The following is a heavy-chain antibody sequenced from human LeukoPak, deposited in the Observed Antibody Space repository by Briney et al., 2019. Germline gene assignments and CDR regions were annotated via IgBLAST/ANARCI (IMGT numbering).Heavy chain of an antibody. D-gene: IGHD6-19*01. CDR1: GGSISSSSYY. V-gene: IGHV4-39*01. CDR2: IYYSGST. CDR3: ARLGSSGCDY. Sequence: SETLSLTCTVSGGSISSSSYYWGWIRQPPGKGLEWIGSIYYSGSTYYNPSLKSRVTISVDTSKNQFSLKLSSVTAADTAVYYCARLGSSGCDYWGQGTLVTVSS. J-gene: IGHJ4*02.